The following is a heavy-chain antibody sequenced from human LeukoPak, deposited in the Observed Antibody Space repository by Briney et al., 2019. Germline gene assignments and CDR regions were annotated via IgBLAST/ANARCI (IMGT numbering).Heavy chain of an antibody. Sequence: ASVKVSCKASGYTFTGYYMHWVRQAPGQGLEWMGWINPNSGGTNYAQKFQGRVTMTRDTSISTAYMELSRLRSDDTAVYYCAGSMMVRGVTKYFDYWGQGTLVTVSS. D-gene: IGHD3-10*01. CDR3: AGSMMVRGVTKYFDY. CDR1: GYTFTGYY. V-gene: IGHV1-2*02. CDR2: INPNSGGT. J-gene: IGHJ4*02.